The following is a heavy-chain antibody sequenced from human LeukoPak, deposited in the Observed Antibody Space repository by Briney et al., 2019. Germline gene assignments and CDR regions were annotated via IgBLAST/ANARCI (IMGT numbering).Heavy chain of an antibody. CDR2: IYYSGST. CDR1: GGSIRSYY. V-gene: IGHV4-59*01. D-gene: IGHD3-9*01. J-gene: IGHJ4*02. CDR3: ARSHDWLLNYYFDY. Sequence: SETLSLTCTVSGGSIRSYYWSWIRQPPGKGLEWIGYIYYSGSTNYNPSLKSRVNISVDTSKNQFSLKLSSVTAADTAVYYCARSHDWLLNYYFDYWGQGTLVTVSS.